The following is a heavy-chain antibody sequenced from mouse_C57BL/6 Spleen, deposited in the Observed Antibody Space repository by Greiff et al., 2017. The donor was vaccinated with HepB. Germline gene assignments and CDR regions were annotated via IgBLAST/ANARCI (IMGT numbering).Heavy chain of an antibody. CDR1: GYAFSSSW. CDR2: IYPGDGDT. V-gene: IGHV1-82*01. J-gene: IGHJ3*01. Sequence: VQVVESGPELVKPGASVKISCKASGYAFSSSWMNWVKQRPGKGLEWIGRIYPGDGDTNYKGKLKGKATLTADKATSKPYMQLSSLTSEDSAVYFCARGIPFAYWGQGTLVTVSA. CDR3: ARGIPFAY.